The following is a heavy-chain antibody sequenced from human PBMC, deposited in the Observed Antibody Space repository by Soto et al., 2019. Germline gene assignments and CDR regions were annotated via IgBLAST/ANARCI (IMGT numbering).Heavy chain of an antibody. D-gene: IGHD2-2*01. J-gene: IGHJ6*03. Sequence: PGGSLRLSCVASGFTFSDYWMSWVRQAPGKGLEWVANINLHGSEKYYVDSVKGRFTISRDNSKNTLYLQMNSLRAEDTAVYYCAKSRSLCSSTSCYPYYMDVWGKGTTVTVSS. CDR1: GFTFSDYW. CDR2: INLHGSEK. V-gene: IGHV3-7*03. CDR3: AKSRSLCSSTSCYPYYMDV.